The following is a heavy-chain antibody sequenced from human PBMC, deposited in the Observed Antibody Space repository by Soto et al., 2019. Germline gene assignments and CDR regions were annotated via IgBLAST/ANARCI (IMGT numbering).Heavy chain of an antibody. CDR3: ARVNRGAFDH. Sequence: QVQLQESGPGLVKPSQTLSLTCTVSGGSIHDYYLVWIRQPPGKGLEWIGSIFYTGSTDYNPSLKSRVTLSLATSKNQFSLNLSSVTAADTAVYYCARVNRGAFDHWGQGALVTVSS. CDR2: IFYTGST. J-gene: IGHJ4*02. V-gene: IGHV4-59*01. CDR1: GGSIHDYY.